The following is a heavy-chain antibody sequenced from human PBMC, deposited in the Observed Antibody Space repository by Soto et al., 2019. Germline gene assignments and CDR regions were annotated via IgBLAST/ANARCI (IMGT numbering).Heavy chain of an antibody. CDR2: IRSKAYGGTT. V-gene: IGHV3-49*03. J-gene: IGHJ6*02. CDR3: TRQGYCSSTSCYTEWGYYYYGMDV. D-gene: IGHD2-2*02. CDR1: GFTFGDYA. Sequence: PGGSLRLSCTASGFTFGDYAMSWFRQAPGKGLEWVGFIRSKAYGGTTEYAASVKGRFTISRDDSKSIAYLQMNSLKTEDTAVYYCTRQGYCSSTSCYTEWGYYYYGMDVWGQGTTVTVSS.